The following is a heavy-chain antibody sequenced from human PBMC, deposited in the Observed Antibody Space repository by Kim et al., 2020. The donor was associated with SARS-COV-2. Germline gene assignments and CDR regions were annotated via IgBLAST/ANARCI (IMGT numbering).Heavy chain of an antibody. V-gene: IGHV3-74*01. CDR2: FNPDGRTT. J-gene: IGHJ4*02. CDR1: GFTFSTYW. Sequence: GGSLRLSCAASGFTFSTYWMHWVRQAPGMGPVWVSRFNPDGRTTTYPDSVQGRFTISRDAKNTLYLDMSSLRADDTAMYYCARSASDYKGFTYWGRGTQVTVSS. CDR3: ARSASDYKGFTY. D-gene: IGHD4-17*01.